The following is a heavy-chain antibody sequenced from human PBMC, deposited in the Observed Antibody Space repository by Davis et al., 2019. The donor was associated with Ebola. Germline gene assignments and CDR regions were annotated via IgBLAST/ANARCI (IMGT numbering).Heavy chain of an antibody. CDR2: INPNSGGT. V-gene: IGHV1-2*06. J-gene: IGHJ6*02. Sequence: AASVKVSCKASEYTFTGHYIHWVRQAPGQGLDWMGRINPNSGGTNYAQKFQGRVTMTRDTSISTAYMELSRLRFDDTAVYYCARGGFTLMVVPRDYFHGLDVWGQGTTVTVSS. CDR3: ARGGFTLMVVPRDYFHGLDV. CDR1: EYTFTGHY. D-gene: IGHD2/OR15-2a*01.